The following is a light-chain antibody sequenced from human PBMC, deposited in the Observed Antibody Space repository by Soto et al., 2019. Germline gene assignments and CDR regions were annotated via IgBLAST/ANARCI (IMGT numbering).Light chain of an antibody. Sequence: SYELTQPPSVSVSPGQTARITCSGDALPQKYVCWYQQKSGQAPVLVIYDDSKRSSGIPERFSGSSSGTMATLTISGAQVEDEADYYCYSTDSSDNHRVFGGGTKVTVL. CDR3: YSTDSSDNHRV. J-gene: IGLJ2*01. CDR2: DDS. V-gene: IGLV3-10*01. CDR1: ALPQKY.